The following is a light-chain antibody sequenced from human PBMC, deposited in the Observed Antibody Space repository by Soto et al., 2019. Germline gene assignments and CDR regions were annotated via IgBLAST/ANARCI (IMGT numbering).Light chain of an antibody. CDR1: SSDVGSHNL. CDR2: EAS. Sequence: QSALTQPASVSGSPGQSITISCTGTSSDVGSHNLVSWYQQYPGKAPKLIIFEASKRPSGVSNRFSGSKSGTTASLTISGLQAADEADYYCCSNAASSTYVFGTGTKLTVL. CDR3: CSNAASSTYV. V-gene: IGLV2-23*01. J-gene: IGLJ1*01.